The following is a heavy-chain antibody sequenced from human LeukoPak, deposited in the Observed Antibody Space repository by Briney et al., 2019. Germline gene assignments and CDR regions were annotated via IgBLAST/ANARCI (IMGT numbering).Heavy chain of an antibody. D-gene: IGHD4-17*01. V-gene: IGHV4-59*01. J-gene: IGHJ4*02. CDR2: IYYSGST. Sequence: SETLSLTCTVSGGSISSYYWSWIRQPPGKGLEWIGYIYYSGSTNYNPSLKSRVTISVDTSKNQFSLKLSSVTDADTAVYYCAREDYSDGFDYWGQGTLVTVSS. CDR3: AREDYSDGFDY. CDR1: GGSISSYY.